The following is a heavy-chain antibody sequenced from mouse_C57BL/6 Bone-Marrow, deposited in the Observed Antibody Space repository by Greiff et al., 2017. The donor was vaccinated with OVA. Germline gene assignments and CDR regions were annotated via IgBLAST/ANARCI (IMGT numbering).Heavy chain of an antibody. CDR1: GFTFSDSY. Sequence: EVKLVESGGGLVQSGRSLRLSCATSGFTFSDSYMEWVRQTPGKGLEWIAASRHTANDYTSAYSASVKGRFIVSRDTSPSILYLQMNALRAEDTAIYYCARDVGGAYWGQGTLVTVSA. CDR2: SRHTANDYTS. CDR3: ARDVGGAY. V-gene: IGHV7-1*01. J-gene: IGHJ3*01.